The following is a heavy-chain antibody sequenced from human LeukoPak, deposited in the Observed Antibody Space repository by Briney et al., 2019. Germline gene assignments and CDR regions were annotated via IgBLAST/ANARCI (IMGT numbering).Heavy chain of an antibody. CDR1: GYTFTSYY. CDR2: INPSGGST. D-gene: IGHD3-9*01. CDR3: ARAEGYFDWLLPFDP. Sequence: GASVKVSCKASGYTFTSYYMHWVRQAPGQGLEWMGIINPSGGSTSYAQKFQGRVTMTRDTSTSTVYMELSSLRSEDTAVYYCARAEGYFDWLLPFDPWAREPWSPSPQ. V-gene: IGHV1-46*01. J-gene: IGHJ5*02.